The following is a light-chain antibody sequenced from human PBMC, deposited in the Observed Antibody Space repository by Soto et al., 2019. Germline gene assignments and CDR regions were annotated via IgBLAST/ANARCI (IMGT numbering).Light chain of an antibody. CDR1: QSISSW. J-gene: IGKJ2*01. CDR2: KES. V-gene: IGKV1-5*03. CDR3: QQYNSYSPYT. Sequence: DIQMTQSPSTLSASVGDRVTITCRASQSISSWLAWYQQKPGKAPKLLIYKESSLESGVPSRFSGSGSGTESTLTISSLQPDDFATYYCQQYNSYSPYTFGQGTKLEIK.